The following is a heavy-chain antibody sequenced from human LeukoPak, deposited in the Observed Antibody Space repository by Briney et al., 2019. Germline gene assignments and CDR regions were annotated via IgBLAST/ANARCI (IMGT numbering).Heavy chain of an antibody. V-gene: IGHV3-33*06. CDR1: GFSFRDFG. D-gene: IGHD1-26*01. Sequence: GGSLRLSCGVSGFSFRDFGFHWVRQAPGKGLEWVAVTWFDGSQKYYADSVKGRFTISRDNSKNTLYLEMNSLRVEDTAVYYCAKWEGTRQFYFGYWGQGALVTVSS. J-gene: IGHJ4*02. CDR3: AKWEGTRQFYFGY. CDR2: TWFDGSQK.